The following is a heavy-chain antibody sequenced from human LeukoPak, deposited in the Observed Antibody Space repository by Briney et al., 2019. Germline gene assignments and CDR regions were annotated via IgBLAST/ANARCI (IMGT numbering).Heavy chain of an antibody. V-gene: IGHV3-23*01. CDR1: GFSLSSYA. D-gene: IGHD2-2*01. CDR2: ISGSGDDT. J-gene: IGHJ6*03. CDR3: ARSLRHCTSTSCSLYYYMDV. Sequence: GGSLRLSCAASGFSLSSYAMSWVRQAPGKGLEWVSSISGSGDDTYTADSVKGRFTISRDNSKKTLFPQMTSLRDGDTAVYYCARSLRHCTSTSCSLYYYMDVWGKGTTVTVSS.